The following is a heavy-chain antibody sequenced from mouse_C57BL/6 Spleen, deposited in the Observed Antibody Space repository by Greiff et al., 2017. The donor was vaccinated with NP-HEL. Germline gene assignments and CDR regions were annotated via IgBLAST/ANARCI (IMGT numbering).Heavy chain of an antibody. Sequence: EVKLMESGPELVKPGASVKISCKASGYSFTDYNMNWVKQSNGKSLEWIGVINPNYGTTSYIQKFKGKATLTVDQSSSTAYMQLNSLTSDDSAVDYGAREGNGNSRWYVDVWGTGTTVTVSS. CDR2: INPNYGTT. D-gene: IGHD2-1*01. CDR1: GYSFTDYN. V-gene: IGHV1-39*01. CDR3: AREGNGNSRWYVDV. J-gene: IGHJ1*03.